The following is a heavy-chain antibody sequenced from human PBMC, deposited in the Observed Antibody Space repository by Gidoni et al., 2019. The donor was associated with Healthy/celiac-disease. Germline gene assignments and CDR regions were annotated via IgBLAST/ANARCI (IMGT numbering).Heavy chain of an antibody. V-gene: IGHV3-43*01. J-gene: IGHJ4*02. CDR3: AKGELLWFGDPKPYYFNY. CDR1: GLPFDAYP. Sequence: EVQLVESGGVVVQPGGSLRLSCAASGLPFDAYPMHWVRQAPGKGLEWVSLISWDGGSTYYADSVKGRFTISRDNSKNSLYLQMNSLRTEDTALYYCAKGELLWFGDPKPYYFNYWGQGTLVTVSS. CDR2: ISWDGGST. D-gene: IGHD3-10*01.